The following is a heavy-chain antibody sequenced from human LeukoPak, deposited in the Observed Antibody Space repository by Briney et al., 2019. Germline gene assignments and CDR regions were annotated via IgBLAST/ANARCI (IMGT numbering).Heavy chain of an antibody. CDR2: IIPIFGTA. CDR1: GGTFSSYA. D-gene: IGHD3-10*01. V-gene: IGHV1-69*13. J-gene: IGHJ4*02. CDR3: ARDYYGSGSPFDY. Sequence: SVKVSCEASGGTFSSYAISWGRQAPGQGLEWMGGIIPIFGTANYAQKFQGRVTITADESTSTAYMELSSLRSEDTAVYYCARDYYGSGSPFDYWGQGTLVTVSS.